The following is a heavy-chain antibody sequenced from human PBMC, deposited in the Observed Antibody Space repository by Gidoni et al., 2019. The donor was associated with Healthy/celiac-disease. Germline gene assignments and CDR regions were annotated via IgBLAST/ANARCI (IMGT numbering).Heavy chain of an antibody. D-gene: IGHD2-2*01. CDR3: ARDRGDIVVVPAANCWDGAFDI. CDR1: GGTFSSYA. Sequence: QVQLVQSGAEVKKPGSSVKVSCKASGGTFSSYAISWVRQAPGQGLEWMGGIIPIFGTANYAQKFQGRVTITADESTSTAYMELSSLRSEDTAVYYCARDRGDIVVVPAANCWDGAFDIWGQGTMVTVSS. CDR2: IIPIFGTA. J-gene: IGHJ3*02. V-gene: IGHV1-69*01.